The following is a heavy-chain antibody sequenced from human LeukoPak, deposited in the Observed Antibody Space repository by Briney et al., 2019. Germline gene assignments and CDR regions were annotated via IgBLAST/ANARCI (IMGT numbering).Heavy chain of an antibody. J-gene: IGHJ6*03. CDR3: AKVGDSSSHYYYYYMDV. V-gene: IGHV3-30*18. Sequence: GGSLRLSCAASGFTFSSFGMHWVRQAPGKGLEWVAVISYDGSNEYYADSVKGRFTISRDNSKNTLYLQMNSLTAEDTAVYYCAKVGDSSSHYYYYYMDVWGKGTTVTVSS. CDR1: GFTFSSFG. CDR2: ISYDGSNE. D-gene: IGHD6-6*01.